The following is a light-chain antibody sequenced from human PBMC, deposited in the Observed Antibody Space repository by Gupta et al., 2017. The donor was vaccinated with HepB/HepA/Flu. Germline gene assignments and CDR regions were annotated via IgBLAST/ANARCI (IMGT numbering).Light chain of an antibody. Sequence: DIVMTQSPLSLPVTLGQPASISCRSSQTLVHSDGNTYLHWFQQRPGQSPRRLIYEVSKRDSGAPDRFSGSGSGTDFTLKISRVEAEDVAFYYCMQVTHWPPITFGQGTRLEIK. V-gene: IGKV2-30*02. CDR3: MQVTHWPPIT. CDR2: EVS. CDR1: QTLVHSDGNTY. J-gene: IGKJ5*01.